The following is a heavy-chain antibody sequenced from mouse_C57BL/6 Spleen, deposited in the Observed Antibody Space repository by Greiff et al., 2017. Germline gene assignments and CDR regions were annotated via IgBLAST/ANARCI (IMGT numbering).Heavy chain of an antibody. J-gene: IGHJ3*01. CDR3: ASRCYYYGSSYGFSY. V-gene: IGHV5-17*01. CDR1: GFTFSDYG. D-gene: IGHD1-1*01. CDR2: ISSGSSTI. Sequence: EVMLVESGGGLVKPGGSLKLSCAASGFTFSDYGMHWVRQAPEKGLEWVAYISSGSSTIYYADTVKGRFTISRDNAKNTLFLQMTRLRSEDTAMYYCASRCYYYGSSYGFSYWGQGTLVTVSA.